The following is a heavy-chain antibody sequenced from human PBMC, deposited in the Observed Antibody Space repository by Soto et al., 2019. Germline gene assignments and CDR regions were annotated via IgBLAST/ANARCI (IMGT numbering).Heavy chain of an antibody. J-gene: IGHJ5*02. CDR1: RGTFSRYA. CDR2: IIPLYGTT. D-gene: IGHD6-13*01. V-gene: IGHV1-69*12. CDR3: ATEGDAGIAAAGTAWFDR. Sequence: QVQLVQSGAEVKKPGSSVKVSCKASRGTFSRYAISWVRQAPGQGLEWMGGIIPLYGTTNYAQKFQGRVRINADXXTXIXXLELSSLRSEDTAIYYCATEGDAGIAAAGTAWFDRWGQGSLVTVSS.